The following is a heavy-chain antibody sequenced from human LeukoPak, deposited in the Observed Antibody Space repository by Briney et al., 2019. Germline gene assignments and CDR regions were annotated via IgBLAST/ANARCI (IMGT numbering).Heavy chain of an antibody. CDR2: ISSSSSYI. D-gene: IGHD3-10*01. J-gene: IGHJ3*02. Sequence: PGGSLRLSCAASGFTFSDYYMSWIRQAPGKGLEWVSSISSSSSYIYYADSVKGRFTISRDNAKNSLYLQMNSLRAEDTAVYYCARARGPDAFDIWGQGTMVTVSS. V-gene: IGHV3-11*06. CDR1: GFTFSDYY. CDR3: ARARGPDAFDI.